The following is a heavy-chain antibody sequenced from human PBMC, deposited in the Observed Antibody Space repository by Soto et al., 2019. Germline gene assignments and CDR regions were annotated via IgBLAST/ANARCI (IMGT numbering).Heavy chain of an antibody. Sequence: PGGSLRLSCAASGFTFSSYAMSWVRQAPGKGLEWVSAISGSGGSTYYADSVKGRFTISRDNSKNALYLQMNSLRAEDTAVYYCAKPTYYYDSSRYQQWGQGTLVTVSS. V-gene: IGHV3-23*01. D-gene: IGHD3-22*01. CDR3: AKPTYYYDSSRYQQ. CDR1: GFTFSSYA. CDR2: ISGSGGST. J-gene: IGHJ4*02.